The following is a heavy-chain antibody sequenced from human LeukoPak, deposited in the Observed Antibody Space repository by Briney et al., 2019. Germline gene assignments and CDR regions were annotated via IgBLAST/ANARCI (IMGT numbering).Heavy chain of an antibody. CDR2: ISYGGSNK. Sequence: GSLRLSCAASGFAFSSYGMHWVRQAQGKGLEWVAVISYGGSNKYYADSVKGRFTISRDNSKNTLYLQMNSLRAEDTAVYYCAKVKYYDSSGYQDNLFDYWGQGTLVTVSS. CDR3: AKVKYYDSSGYQDNLFDY. CDR1: GFAFSSYG. J-gene: IGHJ4*02. D-gene: IGHD3-22*01. V-gene: IGHV3-30*18.